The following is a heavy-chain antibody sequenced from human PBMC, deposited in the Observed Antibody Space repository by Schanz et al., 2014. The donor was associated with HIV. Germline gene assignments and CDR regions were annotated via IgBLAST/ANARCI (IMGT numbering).Heavy chain of an antibody. CDR1: GYTFTNYG. Sequence: QVQLVQSGLEVKKPGASVKVSCKASGYTFTNYGITWVRQAPGQGLEWVGWNSTYNGNTNYAQKGQGRVTLTTDTSTTTAVMELRSLRSDDTAVYYCARFSIFGVIIRPLDYWGQGTLVTVSS. V-gene: IGHV1-18*01. CDR2: NSTYNGNT. D-gene: IGHD3-3*01. CDR3: ARFSIFGVIIRPLDY. J-gene: IGHJ4*02.